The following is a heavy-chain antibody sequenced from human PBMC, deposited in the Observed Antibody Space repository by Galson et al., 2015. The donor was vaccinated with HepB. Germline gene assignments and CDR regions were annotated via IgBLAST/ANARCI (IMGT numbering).Heavy chain of an antibody. D-gene: IGHD3-9*01. Sequence: SVKVSCKASGYTFTSYYMHWVRQAPGQGLEWMGIINPSGGSTNYAQKFQGRVTMTRDTSTSTVYMELSSLRSEDTAVYYCARAPSSQQYYDILTGPTYYYYYMDVWGKGPRSPSL. V-gene: IGHV1-46*01. CDR3: ARAPSSQQYYDILTGPTYYYYYMDV. J-gene: IGHJ6*03. CDR2: INPSGGST. CDR1: GYTFTSYY.